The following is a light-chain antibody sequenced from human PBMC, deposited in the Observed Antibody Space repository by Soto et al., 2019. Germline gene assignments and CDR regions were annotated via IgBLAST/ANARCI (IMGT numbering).Light chain of an antibody. J-gene: IGKJ1*01. CDR3: QQYSSYWT. V-gene: IGKV1-5*01. CDR2: DAS. CDR1: KTISNY. Sequence: DIQMTHSPSSLSASVGDRVTITFRASKTISNYLNWYQKKPGKAPQLLIYDASSLESGVPSRFSGSGSGTEFTLTISSLQPDDFATYYCQQYSSYWTFAQGTKVDIK.